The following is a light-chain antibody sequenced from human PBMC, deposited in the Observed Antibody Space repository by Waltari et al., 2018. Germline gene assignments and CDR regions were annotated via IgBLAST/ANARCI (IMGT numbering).Light chain of an antibody. J-gene: IGKJ2*01. CDR1: QYTNMY. CDR2: AAS. V-gene: IGKV1-39*01. Sequence: DIQMTQSPTSLSAFVGDSVTITCRASQYTNMYITWYQQKPENAPKLVIYAASTLQSGVPSRFSGSGSGTDFTLTISSLQPEDFATYYCQQSYSHPQTFGQGTKLEI. CDR3: QQSYSHPQT.